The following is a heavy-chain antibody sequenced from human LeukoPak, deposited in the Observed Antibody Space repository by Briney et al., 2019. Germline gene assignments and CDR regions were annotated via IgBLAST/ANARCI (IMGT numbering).Heavy chain of an antibody. V-gene: IGHV1-69*04. CDR3: ARIPWNWGTGAGFDY. CDR2: IIPILGIA. Sequence: SVKVSCKASGGTFSSYAISWVRQAPRQGLEWMGRIIPILGIANYAQKFQGRVTITADKSTSTAYMELSSLRSEDTAVYYCARIPWNWGTGAGFDYWGQGTLVTVSS. CDR1: GGTFSSYA. D-gene: IGHD7-27*01. J-gene: IGHJ4*02.